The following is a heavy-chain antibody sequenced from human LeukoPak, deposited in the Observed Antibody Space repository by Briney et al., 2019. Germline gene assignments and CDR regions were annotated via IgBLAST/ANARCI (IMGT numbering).Heavy chain of an antibody. J-gene: IGHJ4*02. CDR3: AKDVGKWESLHFSDY. CDR2: ISGSGAST. Sequence: GGSLRLPCLTSGFTFSTNAMSWVRQAPGKGLEWISGISGSGASTYYADSVTGRFTISRDNSRNTLYLQMNSLRGDDTAVYYCAKDVGKWESLHFSDYWGQGTLVTVSS. V-gene: IGHV3-23*01. D-gene: IGHD1-26*01. CDR1: GFTFSTNA.